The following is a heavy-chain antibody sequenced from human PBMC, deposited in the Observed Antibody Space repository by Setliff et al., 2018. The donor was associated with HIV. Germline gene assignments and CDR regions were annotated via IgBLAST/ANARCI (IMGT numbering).Heavy chain of an antibody. Sequence: SETLSLTCTVSGGSISSGSYYWSWIRQHPGKGLEWLGTVYYTGKTYYNPSLQSRLTMSADTSKNQLYLKMNSVTVADTAVYFCARDLHANYHVVDIWGPGTMVTVS. CDR2: VYYTGKT. D-gene: IGHD2-15*01. CDR1: GGSISSGSYY. J-gene: IGHJ3*02. CDR3: ARDLHANYHVVDI. V-gene: IGHV4-31*03.